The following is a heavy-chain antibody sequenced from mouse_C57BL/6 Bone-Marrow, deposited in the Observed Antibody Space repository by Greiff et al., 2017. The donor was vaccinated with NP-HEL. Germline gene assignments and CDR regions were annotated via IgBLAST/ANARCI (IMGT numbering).Heavy chain of an antibody. V-gene: IGHV3-3*01. D-gene: IGHD3-2*02. CDR1: GFSINSDCY. Sequence: EVQRVESGPSLVRPSQTLSLTCTVTGFSINSDCYWIWIRQFPGNKLEYIGYTFYSGITYYNPSLESRTYITRDTSKNQFSLKLSSVTTEDTATYYCAREGRQLRLRAWFAYWGQGTLVTVSA. J-gene: IGHJ3*01. CDR2: TFYSGIT. CDR3: AREGRQLRLRAWFAY.